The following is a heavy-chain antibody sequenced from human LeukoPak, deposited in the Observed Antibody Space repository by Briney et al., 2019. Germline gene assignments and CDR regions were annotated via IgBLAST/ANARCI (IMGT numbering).Heavy chain of an antibody. V-gene: IGHV1-18*01. CDR1: GYTFTSYG. J-gene: IGHJ6*02. CDR3: ATKVSVGATAHEYYYYYGMDV. Sequence: ASVKVSCKASGYTFTSYGISWVRQAPGQGLEWMGWISAYNGNTNYAQRLQGRVTMTTDTSTSTAYMELRSLRSDDTAVYYCATKVSVGATAHEYYYYYGMDVWGQGTTVTVSS. D-gene: IGHD1-26*01. CDR2: ISAYNGNT.